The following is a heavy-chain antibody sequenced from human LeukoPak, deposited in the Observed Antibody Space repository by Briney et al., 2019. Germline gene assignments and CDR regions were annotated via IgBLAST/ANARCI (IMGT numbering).Heavy chain of an antibody. CDR3: ARARITMVRGVIISRYYYYGMDV. J-gene: IGHJ6*04. D-gene: IGHD3-10*01. V-gene: IGHV3-21*01. CDR1: GFTFSSYS. CDR2: ISSSSSYI. Sequence: PGGSLRLSCAASGFTFSSYSMNWVRQAPGEGLEWVSSISSSSSYIYYADSVKGRFTISRDNAKNSLYLQMNSLRAEDTAVYYCARARITMVRGVIISRYYYYGMDVWGKGTTVTVSS.